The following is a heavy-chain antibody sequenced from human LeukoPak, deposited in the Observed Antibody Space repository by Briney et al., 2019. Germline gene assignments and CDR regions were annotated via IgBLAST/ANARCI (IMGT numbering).Heavy chain of an antibody. CDR3: TARECLLYVPFGY. CDR1: GFTFGDYA. CDR2: IRSKAYGGTT. J-gene: IGHJ4*02. D-gene: IGHD3-3*01. Sequence: GGSLRLSCTASGFTFGDYAMSWVRQAPGKGRGWEGLIRSKAYGGTTEYAAAVKGRLTISRDDSKTIACVQINRLTTGGTTVCYFTARECLLYVPFGYWGQGTLVTVSS. V-gene: IGHV3-49*04.